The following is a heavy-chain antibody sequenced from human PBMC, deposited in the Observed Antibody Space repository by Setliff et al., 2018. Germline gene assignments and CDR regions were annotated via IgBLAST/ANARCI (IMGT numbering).Heavy chain of an antibody. CDR1: GDSISSYY. Sequence: SETLSLTCTVSGDSISSYYWSWIRQPAGKGLEWIGYISQTGTTNNNPTLKSRVSISIDTSKSLFSLKLRSVTAADTALYYCARQTDKYGPGSYHDHWGQGHLVTVSS. D-gene: IGHD3-10*01. J-gene: IGHJ4*02. CDR3: ARQTDKYGPGSYHDH. CDR2: ISQTGTT. V-gene: IGHV4-59*08.